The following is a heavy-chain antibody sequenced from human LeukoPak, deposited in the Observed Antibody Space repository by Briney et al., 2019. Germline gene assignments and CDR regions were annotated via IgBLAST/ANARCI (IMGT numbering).Heavy chain of an antibody. CDR3: VRTPPNWGADF. V-gene: IGHV1-8*01. CDR2: MNPNSGNT. CDR1: GYTFTSYD. Sequence: ASVKVSCKASGYTFTSYDINWVRQATGQGLEWMGWMNPNSGNTGYAQKFQDRVTMTRNSAISTAYMELSSLRSEDTAVYYCVRTPPNWGADFWGQGTLVTVSS. D-gene: IGHD7-27*01. J-gene: IGHJ4*02.